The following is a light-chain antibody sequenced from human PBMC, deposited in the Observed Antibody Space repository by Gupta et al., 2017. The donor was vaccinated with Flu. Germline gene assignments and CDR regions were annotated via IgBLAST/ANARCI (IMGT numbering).Light chain of an antibody. J-gene: IGLJ3*02. Sequence: SFELTQPPSVSVSPGQTASITCSGDKLGDKYASWYQQKPGQSPVLVIYQDTKRPSGIPERFSGSNSGNTATLTISGTQPMDEAAYYCQAWDSGTAPFGGGTKLTVL. CDR2: QDT. V-gene: IGLV3-1*01. CDR1: KLGDKY. CDR3: QAWDSGTAP.